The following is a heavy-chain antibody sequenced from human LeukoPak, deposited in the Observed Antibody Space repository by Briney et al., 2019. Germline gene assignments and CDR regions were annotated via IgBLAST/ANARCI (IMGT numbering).Heavy chain of an antibody. CDR1: GGSISSSGYY. Sequence: NPSETLSLTCTVSGGSISSSGYYWGWIRQPPGKGLEWIASIYYSGNTYYNPSLKSRVTISVDTSKNQLPLKLSSLTAADTAVYYCARHEYSGSYYGLSWFDPWGQGTLVTVSS. CDR2: IYYSGNT. V-gene: IGHV4-39*01. J-gene: IGHJ5*02. CDR3: ARHEYSGSYYGLSWFDP. D-gene: IGHD1-26*01.